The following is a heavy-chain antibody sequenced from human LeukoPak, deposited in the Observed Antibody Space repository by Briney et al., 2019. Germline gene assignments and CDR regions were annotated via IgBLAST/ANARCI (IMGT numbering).Heavy chain of an antibody. J-gene: IGHJ4*02. Sequence: GSLRLSCVVSGFTFSSRGMNWVRQAPGKGLEWVSGISGSGDRTDYADSVKGRFTISRDNSKSTLYLQMNSLRAEDTAVYYCANWATSSDWKGPFDYWGQGTLVIVSS. CDR3: ANWATSSDWKGPFDY. CDR1: GFTFSSRG. D-gene: IGHD6-19*01. CDR2: ISGSGDRT. V-gene: IGHV3-23*01.